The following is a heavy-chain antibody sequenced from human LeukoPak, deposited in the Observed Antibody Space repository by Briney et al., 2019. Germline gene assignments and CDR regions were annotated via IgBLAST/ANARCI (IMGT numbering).Heavy chain of an antibody. CDR1: GYTFTSYG. D-gene: IGHD5-18*01. CDR3: AGGYSYAY. Sequence: SCKASGYTFTSYGISWVRQAPGQGLEWVANIKQDGSEKYYVDSVKGRFTISRDNAKNSLYLQMNSLRAEDTAVYYCAGGYSYAYWGQGTLVTVSS. V-gene: IGHV3-7*02. J-gene: IGHJ4*02. CDR2: IKQDGSEK.